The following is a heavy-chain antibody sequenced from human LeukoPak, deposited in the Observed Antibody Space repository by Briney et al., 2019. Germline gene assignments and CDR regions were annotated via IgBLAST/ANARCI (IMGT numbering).Heavy chain of an antibody. Sequence: ASVKVSCKASGYIFTSYYMHWVRQAPGQGLEWMGLINPSGGTTRYAQNFQGRVTMTTDTSTSTANMELRSLRSDDTAVYYCAREQQLIRGDYWGQGTLVTVSS. CDR3: AREQQLIRGDY. V-gene: IGHV1-46*01. CDR2: INPSGGTT. J-gene: IGHJ4*02. D-gene: IGHD6-13*01. CDR1: GYIFTSYY.